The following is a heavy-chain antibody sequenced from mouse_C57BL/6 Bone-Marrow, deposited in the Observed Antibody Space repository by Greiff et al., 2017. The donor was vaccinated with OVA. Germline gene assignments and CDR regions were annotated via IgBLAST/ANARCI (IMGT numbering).Heavy chain of an antibody. CDR2: ISDGGSYT. Sequence: DVKLVESGGGLVKPGGSLKLSCAASGFTFSSYAMSWVRQTPEKRLEWVATISDGGSYTYYPDNVKGRFTISRDNAKNNLYLQMSHLKSEDTAMYYCARGGDGSVFVWGAGTTVTVSS. CDR1: GFTFSSYA. D-gene: IGHD1-1*01. J-gene: IGHJ1*01. V-gene: IGHV5-4*03. CDR3: ARGGDGSVFV.